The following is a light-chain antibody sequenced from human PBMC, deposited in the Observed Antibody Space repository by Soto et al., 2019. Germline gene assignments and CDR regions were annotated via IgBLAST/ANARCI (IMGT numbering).Light chain of an antibody. CDR1: QTVTSSL. CDR3: QQYGDSPWT. CDR2: GAS. Sequence: EIVLTQSPGTLSLSPGERATLSCRASQTVTSSLLAWYQRKPGQAPRLLIYGASDRATGIPDRFSGSGSGTDFTLTISRLEPEDFAVYYCQQYGDSPWTFGQGTKVDIK. V-gene: IGKV3-20*01. J-gene: IGKJ1*01.